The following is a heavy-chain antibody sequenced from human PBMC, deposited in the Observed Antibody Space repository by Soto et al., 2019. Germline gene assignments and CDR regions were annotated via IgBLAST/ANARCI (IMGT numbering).Heavy chain of an antibody. CDR1: GGSISSSSYY. D-gene: IGHD3-10*01. CDR2: IYYSGST. V-gene: IGHV4-39*01. Sequence: QLQLQESGPGLVKPSETLSLTCTVSGGSISSSSYYWGWIRQPPGKGLEWIGSIYYSGSTYYNPSLKSRVTISVDTSKNQFSLKLSSVTAADTAVYYCARRVLPHYYGMDVWGQGTTVTVSS. J-gene: IGHJ6*02. CDR3: ARRVLPHYYGMDV.